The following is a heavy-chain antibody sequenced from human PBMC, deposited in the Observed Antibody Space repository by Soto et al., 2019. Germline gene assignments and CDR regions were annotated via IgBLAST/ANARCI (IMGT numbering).Heavy chain of an antibody. V-gene: IGHV4-34*01. CDR3: ARGRSSSGIVVVVAATGFDY. CDR2: INHSGST. J-gene: IGHJ4*02. Sequence: SETLSLTCAVYGGSFSGYYWSWIRQPPGKGLEWIGEINHSGSTNYNPSLKSRVTISVDTSKNQFSLKLSSVTAADTAVYYCARGRSSSGIVVVVAATGFDYWGQGTLVTVSS. CDR1: GGSFSGYY. D-gene: IGHD2-15*01.